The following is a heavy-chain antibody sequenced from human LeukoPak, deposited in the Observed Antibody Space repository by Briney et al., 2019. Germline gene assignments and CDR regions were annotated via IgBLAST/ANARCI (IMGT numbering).Heavy chain of an antibody. D-gene: IGHD1-14*01. CDR3: AREVFPYYYGMDV. CDR1: GYTFTSYG. V-gene: IGHV1-18*01. J-gene: IGHJ6*02. CDR2: ISAYNGNT. Sequence: ASVKVSCKASGYTFTSYGISWARQAPGQGLEWMGWISAYNGNTNYAQKLQGRVTMTTDTSTSTAYMELRSLRSDNTAVYYCAREVFPYYYGMDVWGQGTTVTVSS.